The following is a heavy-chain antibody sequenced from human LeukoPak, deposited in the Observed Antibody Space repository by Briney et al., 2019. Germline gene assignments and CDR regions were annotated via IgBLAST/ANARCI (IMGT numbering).Heavy chain of an antibody. CDR3: ARDRGIAAAGSGY. J-gene: IGHJ4*02. D-gene: IGHD6-13*01. V-gene: IGHV3-30-3*01. Sequence: GRSLRLSCAASGFTFSSYAMHWVRQAPGKGLEWVAVISYDGSNKYYADSVKGRFTISRDNSKNTLYLQMNSLRAEDTAVYYCARDRGIAAAGSGYWGQGTLVTVSS. CDR1: GFTFSSYA. CDR2: ISYDGSNK.